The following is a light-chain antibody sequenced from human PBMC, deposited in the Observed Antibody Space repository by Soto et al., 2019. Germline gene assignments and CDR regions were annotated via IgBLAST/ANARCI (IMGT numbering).Light chain of an antibody. J-gene: IGKJ1*01. CDR1: QTVNSNF. Sequence: ENVLTQSPATLSLSPWVRATLSCRASQTVNSNFLAWYQQKPGQAPRLLIYGVFSRATGIPDRFSGSGSGTDFTLTISRLEPEDSAVYFCQQYGYSPRTFGQGTKVDIK. CDR3: QQYGYSPRT. V-gene: IGKV3-20*01. CDR2: GVF.